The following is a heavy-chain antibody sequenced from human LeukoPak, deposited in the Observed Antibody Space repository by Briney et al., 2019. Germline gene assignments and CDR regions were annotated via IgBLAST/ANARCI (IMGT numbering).Heavy chain of an antibody. CDR3: ASYVVRGGVDY. V-gene: IGHV3-21*01. Sequence: GGSLRLSCAASGFTFSSYSMYWVRQAPGKGLEWVSSISSSSSYIYYANSVKGRFTISRDNAKNSLYLQMNSLRAEDTAVYYCASYVVRGGVDYWGQGTLVTVSS. CDR2: ISSSSSYI. CDR1: GFTFSSYS. D-gene: IGHD3-10*01. J-gene: IGHJ4*02.